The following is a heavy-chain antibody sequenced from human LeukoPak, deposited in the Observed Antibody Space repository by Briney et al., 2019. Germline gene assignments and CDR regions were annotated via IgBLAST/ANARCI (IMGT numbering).Heavy chain of an antibody. Sequence: PGGSLRLSCAASGFTLSRYSMNWVRQAPGKGLEWVSYISTSASTIYYADSVKGRFTSSRDNAKNSLYLQMNSLRAEDTAVYYCARRGTSRSSYYFDYWGQGTLVTVSS. CDR2: ISTSASTI. CDR1: GFTLSRYS. J-gene: IGHJ4*02. V-gene: IGHV3-48*04. CDR3: ARRGTSRSSYYFDY.